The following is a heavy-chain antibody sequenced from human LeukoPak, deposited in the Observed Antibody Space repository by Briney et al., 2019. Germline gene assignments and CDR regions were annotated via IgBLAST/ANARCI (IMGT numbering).Heavy chain of an antibody. V-gene: IGHV4-30-4*08. Sequence: SQTLSLTCTVSGGSISSGDYYWSWIRQPPGKGLEWIGYIYYSGSTYYNPSLKSRVTISVDTSKNQFSLKLSSVTAADTAVYYCARLPLSKGDAFDIWGQGTMVTVSS. CDR2: IYYSGST. J-gene: IGHJ3*02. CDR3: ARLPLSKGDAFDI. D-gene: IGHD4-11*01. CDR1: GGSISSGDYY.